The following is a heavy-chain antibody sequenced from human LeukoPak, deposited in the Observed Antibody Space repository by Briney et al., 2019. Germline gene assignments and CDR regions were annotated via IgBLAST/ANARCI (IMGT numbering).Heavy chain of an antibody. Sequence: PGGSLRLSCAASGFTFSSYSMNWVRQAPGKGLEWVSSISSSSSYIYYADSVKGRFTISRDNAKNSLYLQMNSLRAEDTAVYYCAREKAVDIVAGGFDYWGQGTLVTVSS. V-gene: IGHV3-21*01. D-gene: IGHD5-12*01. CDR2: ISSSSSYI. J-gene: IGHJ4*02. CDR1: GFTFSSYS. CDR3: AREKAVDIVAGGFDY.